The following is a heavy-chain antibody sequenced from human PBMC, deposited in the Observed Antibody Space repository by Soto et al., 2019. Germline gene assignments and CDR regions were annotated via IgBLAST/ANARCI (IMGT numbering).Heavy chain of an antibody. J-gene: IGHJ6*02. D-gene: IGHD4-17*01. Sequence: GASVKVSCKASGGTFSSYAISWVRQSPGQGLEWMGGIIPIFGTANYAQKFQGRVTITADESTSTAYMELSSPRSEDSAVYYCARGYGDSYYFYGMDVWGQGTTVTVSS. CDR1: GGTFSSYA. V-gene: IGHV1-69*13. CDR2: IIPIFGTA. CDR3: ARGYGDSYYFYGMDV.